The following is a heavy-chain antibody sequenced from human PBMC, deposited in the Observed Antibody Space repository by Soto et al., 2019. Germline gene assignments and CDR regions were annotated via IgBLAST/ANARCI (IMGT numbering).Heavy chain of an antibody. J-gene: IGHJ4*02. D-gene: IGHD6-6*01. CDR1: GNSITNYY. CDR3: AGSVPYSSSSFNY. Sequence: PSETLSLTCIVSGNSITNYYWNWIRQPAGKGLEWIGRLYTTGSTNYNPSLKSRVTMSVDTSKNHFSLKLRSVTAADTAVYYCAGSVPYSSSSFNYWGQGTLVTVSS. CDR2: LYTTGST. V-gene: IGHV4-4*07.